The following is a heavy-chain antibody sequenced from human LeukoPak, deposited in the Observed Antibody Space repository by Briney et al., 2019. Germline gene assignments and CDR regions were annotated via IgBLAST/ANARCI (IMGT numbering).Heavy chain of an antibody. Sequence: GGSLRLSCAASGFTFSDYYMSWIRQAPGKGLEWVSYISSSGSTIYYADSVKGRFTISSDNSKNTLYLQMNSLRDEDTAVYYCARGVAAAGTTLDYWGQGTLVTVSS. CDR2: ISSSGSTI. D-gene: IGHD6-13*01. CDR3: ARGVAAAGTTLDY. CDR1: GFTFSDYY. J-gene: IGHJ4*02. V-gene: IGHV3-11*04.